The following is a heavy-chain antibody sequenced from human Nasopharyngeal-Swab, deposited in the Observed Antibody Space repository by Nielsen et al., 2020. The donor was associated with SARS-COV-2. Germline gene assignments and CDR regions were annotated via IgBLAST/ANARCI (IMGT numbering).Heavy chain of an antibody. CDR2: IKPDGSKR. Sequence: GGSLRLSCAASGFTFSNYWMTWVRQAPGKGLEWVANIKPDGSKRNYVDSVEGRFTISRDDARNSLYLQMNSLRAEDTAVYYCARDVGGRDNYWGQGALVTVSS. CDR3: ARDVGGRDNY. D-gene: IGHD2-15*01. CDR1: GFTFSNYW. J-gene: IGHJ4*02. V-gene: IGHV3-7*01.